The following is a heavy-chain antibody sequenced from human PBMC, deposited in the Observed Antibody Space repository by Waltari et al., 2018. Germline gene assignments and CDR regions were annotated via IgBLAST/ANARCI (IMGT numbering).Heavy chain of an antibody. V-gene: IGHV3-30-3*01. CDR1: GFPFSSYA. CDR2: ISYDGSNK. CDR3: ARDSDFYY. Sequence: QVQLVESGGGVVQPGRSLRLSCAASGFPFSSYAMHWVRQAPGKGLEWVAVISYDGSNKYYADSVKGRFTISRDNSKNTLYLQMNSLRAEDTAVYYCARDSDFYYWGQGTLVTVSS. J-gene: IGHJ4*02.